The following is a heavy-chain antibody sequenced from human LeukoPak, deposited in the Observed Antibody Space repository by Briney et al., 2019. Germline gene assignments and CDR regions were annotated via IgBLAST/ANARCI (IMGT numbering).Heavy chain of an antibody. CDR1: GGSISSGGYY. D-gene: IGHD4-17*01. V-gene: IGHV4-30-2*01. CDR2: IYHSGST. J-gene: IGHJ4*02. Sequence: SETPSLTCTVSGGSISSGGYYWSWIRQPPGKGLEWIGYIYHSGSTYYNPSLKSRVTISVDRSKNQFSLKLSSVTAADTAVYYCARARGEYGDYAAFDYWGQGTLVTVSS. CDR3: ARARGEYGDYAAFDY.